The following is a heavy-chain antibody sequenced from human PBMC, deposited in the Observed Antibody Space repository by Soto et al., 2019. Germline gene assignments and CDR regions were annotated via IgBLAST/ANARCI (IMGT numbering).Heavy chain of an antibody. CDR3: ARSYDDSSGPGAFDI. CDR2: IYHSGST. J-gene: IGHJ3*02. Sequence: SETLSLTCAVSGGSISSGGYSWIWIRQPPGKGLEWIGYIYHSGSTCYNPSLKSRVTISVDRSKNQFSLKLRSVTAADTAVYYCARSYDDSSGPGAFDIWGQGTMVTVSS. D-gene: IGHD3-22*01. V-gene: IGHV4-30-2*01. CDR1: GGSISSGGYS.